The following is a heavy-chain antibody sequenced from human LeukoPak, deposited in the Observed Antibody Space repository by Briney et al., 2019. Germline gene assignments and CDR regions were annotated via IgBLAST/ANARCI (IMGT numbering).Heavy chain of an antibody. CDR3: VTPMGATSGYHFDY. J-gene: IGHJ4*02. Sequence: ASVKVSCKASGYTFTSYYMHWVRQAPGQGLEWMGIINPSGGSTNYAQKFLGRVTMTRDTSTSTVYMELSSLRSEDTAVYYCVTPMGATSGYHFDYWGRGTLVTVSS. V-gene: IGHV1-46*03. CDR2: INPSGGST. D-gene: IGHD3-22*01. CDR1: GYTFTSYY.